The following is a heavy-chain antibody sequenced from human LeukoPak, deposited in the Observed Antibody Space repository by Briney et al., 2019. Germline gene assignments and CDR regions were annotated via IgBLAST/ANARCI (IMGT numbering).Heavy chain of an antibody. CDR2: LSGSGGGT. J-gene: IGHJ4*02. CDR3: ARDLGIAAAGTAY. CDR1: GFTFSSYA. V-gene: IGHV3-23*01. Sequence: GGSLRLSCAASGFTFSSYAMSWVRQAPGKGLEWVSTLSGSGGGTYYADSVKGRFTISRDNSKNTLYLQMNSLRAEDTAVYYCARDLGIAAAGTAYWGQGTLVTVSS. D-gene: IGHD6-13*01.